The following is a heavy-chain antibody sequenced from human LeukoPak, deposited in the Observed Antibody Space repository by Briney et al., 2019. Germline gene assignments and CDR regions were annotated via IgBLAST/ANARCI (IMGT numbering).Heavy chain of an antibody. Sequence: ASVKVSCKTSGYTFTVYYIHWVRQAPGQGLEWMGWINPNSGDTNYAQKFQGRVTMTRDMSVTTACMELSRLTSDDTADYYCARWGSAVADYWGQGSLVTVSS. J-gene: IGHJ4*02. CDR2: INPNSGDT. CDR1: GYTFTVYY. CDR3: ARWGSAVADY. D-gene: IGHD6-19*01. V-gene: IGHV1-2*02.